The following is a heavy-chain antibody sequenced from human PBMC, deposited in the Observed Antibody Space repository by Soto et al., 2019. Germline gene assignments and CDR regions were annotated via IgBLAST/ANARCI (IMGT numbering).Heavy chain of an antibody. J-gene: IGHJ4*02. CDR1: GGSISSDY. D-gene: IGHD1-26*01. V-gene: IGHV4-59*01. Sequence: KLPETLSLPCTVSGGSISSDYWSWIRQPPGKGLEWIGYISYSGNTNYNPSLKSLVTISVDTSKKQFSLKLRSVTAADTAVYYCARVLSGSSLFDYWGQGMLVTVSS. CDR3: ARVLSGSSLFDY. CDR2: ISYSGNT.